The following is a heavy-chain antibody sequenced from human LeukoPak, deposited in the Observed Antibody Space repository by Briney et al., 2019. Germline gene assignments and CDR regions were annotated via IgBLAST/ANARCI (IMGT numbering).Heavy chain of an antibody. CDR3: ARDPGPAAIY. CDR2: ISSSSSYI. J-gene: IGHJ4*02. CDR1: GFTFSSYS. D-gene: IGHD2-2*01. V-gene: IGHV3-21*01. Sequence: GGSLRLSCAASGFTFSSYSMNWVRQAPGKGLEWVSSISSSSSYIYYADSVKGQFTISRDNAKNSLYLQMNSLRAEDTAVYYCARDPGPAAIYWGQGTLVTVSS.